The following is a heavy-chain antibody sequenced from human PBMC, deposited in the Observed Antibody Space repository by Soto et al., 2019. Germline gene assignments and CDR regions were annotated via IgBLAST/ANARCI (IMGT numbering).Heavy chain of an antibody. V-gene: IGHV3-7*05. J-gene: IGHJ4*02. CDR3: ASGGHVDY. Sequence: EVQLAESGGDLVQSGGSLRLSCAASGFTFSSFWMTWVRQAPGKGLEWVANINEDGGEKHYVDSVKGRFTISRDNTKNSVYLQMNSLRAEDTAVYYCASGGHVDYCGQGTLVTVSS. CDR2: INEDGGEK. D-gene: IGHD3-16*01. CDR1: GFTFSSFW.